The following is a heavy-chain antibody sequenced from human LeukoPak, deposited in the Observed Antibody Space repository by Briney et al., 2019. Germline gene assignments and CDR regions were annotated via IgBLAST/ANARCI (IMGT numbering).Heavy chain of an antibody. Sequence: ASVKASCTASGYTFTSYYMHWVRQAPGQGLEWMGIINPSGGSTSYAQKFQGRVTMTRDTSTSTVYMELSSLRSEDTAVYYCAREVGSYGLDYWGQGTLVTVSS. V-gene: IGHV1-46*01. D-gene: IGHD1-26*01. CDR3: AREVGSYGLDY. CDR1: GYTFTSYY. J-gene: IGHJ4*02. CDR2: INPSGGST.